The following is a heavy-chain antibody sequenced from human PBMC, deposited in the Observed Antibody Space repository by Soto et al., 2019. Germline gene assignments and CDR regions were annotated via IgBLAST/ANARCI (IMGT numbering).Heavy chain of an antibody. Sequence: FLPLSDRWSVAEGSSSSCGDYRNWIRQHPGKGLEWIGYIYYIGSTYYNPSLKSRVTISLDTSKNQFSLKLSSVTAADTAVYYCARSVFPWGQATLVTVYS. V-gene: IGHV4-31*02. CDR2: IYYIGST. CDR1: EGSSSSCGDY. CDR3: ARSVFP. J-gene: IGHJ5*02.